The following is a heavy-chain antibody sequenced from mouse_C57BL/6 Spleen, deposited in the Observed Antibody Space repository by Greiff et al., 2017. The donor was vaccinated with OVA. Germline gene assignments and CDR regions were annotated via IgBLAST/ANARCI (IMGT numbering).Heavy chain of an antibody. D-gene: IGHD1-1*01. J-gene: IGHJ2*01. CDR3: ARPSLLLYFDY. Sequence: VQLQQSGGGLVKPGGSLKLSCAASGFTFSDYGMHWVRQAPEKGLEWVAYISSGSSTIYYADTVKGRFTISRDNAKNTLFLQMTSLRSEDTAMYYCARPSLLLYFDYWGQGTTLTVSS. V-gene: IGHV5-17*01. CDR1: GFTFSDYG. CDR2: ISSGSSTI.